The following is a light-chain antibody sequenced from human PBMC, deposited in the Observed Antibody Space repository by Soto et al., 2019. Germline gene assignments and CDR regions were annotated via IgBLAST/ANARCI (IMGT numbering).Light chain of an antibody. CDR3: QQYAYSPLN. Sequence: EIVLTQSPGTLSLSPGERATLSCRASQSISTSHLAWYQQRPGRAPNLLIYDASSRATGIPDRISGSGSGTDFTLTISRLEPEDSAMYYCQQYAYSPLNFGGGTKVEIK. CDR1: QSISTSH. V-gene: IGKV3-20*01. CDR2: DAS. J-gene: IGKJ4*01.